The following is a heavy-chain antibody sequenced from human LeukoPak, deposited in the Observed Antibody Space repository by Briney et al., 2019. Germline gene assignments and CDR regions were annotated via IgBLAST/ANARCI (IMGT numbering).Heavy chain of an antibody. V-gene: IGHV1-18*01. CDR1: GYTFDTYG. J-gene: IGHJ4*02. CDR2: ISAYNGNT. CDR3: AREFPGLLPTAPRGYYFDS. D-gene: IGHD2-2*01. Sequence: ASVKVSYKASGYTFDTYGISWVRQAPGQGLEWMGWISAYNGNTNYAQKFQGRVTMTADTMTTDTSTSTAYMELRSLRSDDTAVYYCAREFPGLLPTAPRGYYFDSWGLGTLVTVSS.